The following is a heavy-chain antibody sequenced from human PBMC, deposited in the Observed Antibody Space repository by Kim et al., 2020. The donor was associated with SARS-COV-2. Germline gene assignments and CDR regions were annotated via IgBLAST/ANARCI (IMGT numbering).Heavy chain of an antibody. D-gene: IGHD2-2*01. CDR3: ARDGGYCSSTSCYGMDV. J-gene: IGHJ6*02. V-gene: IGHV3-53*01. Sequence: KGRFTLSRDNSKNTLYLQMNSLRAEDTAVYYCARDGGYCSSTSCYGMDVWGQGTTVTVSS.